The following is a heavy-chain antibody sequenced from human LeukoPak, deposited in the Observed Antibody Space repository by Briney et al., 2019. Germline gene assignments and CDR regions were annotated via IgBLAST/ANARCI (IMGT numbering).Heavy chain of an antibody. V-gene: IGHV1-18*01. J-gene: IGHJ4*02. CDR3: ARSPFTLRFLEWFPYFDY. Sequence: GASVKVSCKASGYTFTSYGISWVRQAPGQGLEWMGWISAYNGNTNYAQKLQGRVTMTTDTSTSTAYMELRSLRSDDTAVYYCARSPFTLRFLEWFPYFDYWGQGTLVTVSS. CDR1: GYTFTSYG. D-gene: IGHD3-3*01. CDR2: ISAYNGNT.